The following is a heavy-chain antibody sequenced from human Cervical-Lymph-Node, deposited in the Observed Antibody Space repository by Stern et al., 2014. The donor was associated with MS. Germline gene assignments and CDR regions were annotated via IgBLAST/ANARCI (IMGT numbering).Heavy chain of an antibody. CDR3: ARQQERFFDH. CDR1: GGSLRSRSF. J-gene: IGHJ4*01. Sequence: QLQLQESGPGLVKPSETLSLTCNVSGGSLRSRSFWGWIRHPPRKGLELIGPIFHNEGPHYNPYLKSRVTLSVDTSRNQLYLELSSVTAADTAAYYCARQQERFFDHWGQGTLVIVSS. D-gene: IGHD5-24*01. CDR2: IFHNEGP. V-gene: IGHV4-39*01.